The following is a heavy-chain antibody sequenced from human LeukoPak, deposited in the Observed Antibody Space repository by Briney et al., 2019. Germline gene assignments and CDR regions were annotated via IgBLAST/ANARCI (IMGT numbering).Heavy chain of an antibody. CDR2: INHSGST. D-gene: IGHD3-10*01. V-gene: IGHV4-34*01. J-gene: IGHJ5*02. CDR1: GGSFSGYY. Sequence: SETLSLTCAVYGGSFSGYYWSWIRQPPGKGLEWIGEINHSGSTNYNPSLKSRVTISVDTSKNQFSLKLSSVTAADTAVYYCAARRFRLNWFDPWGQGALVTVSS. CDR3: AARRFRLNWFDP.